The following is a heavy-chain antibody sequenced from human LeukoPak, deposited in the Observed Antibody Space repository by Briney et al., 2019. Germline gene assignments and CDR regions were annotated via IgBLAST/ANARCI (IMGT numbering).Heavy chain of an antibody. V-gene: IGHV4-59*08. Sequence: SETLSLTCTVSGGSISSYYWNWIRQPPGKGLELIGYIYYSGSTNYNPSLKSRVTISVDTYKNQFSLKLSSVTAADTAIYYCARKTYSGTYPNYFDSWGQGTLVTVSS. CDR2: IYYSGST. D-gene: IGHD1-26*01. CDR1: GGSISSYY. CDR3: ARKTYSGTYPNYFDS. J-gene: IGHJ4*02.